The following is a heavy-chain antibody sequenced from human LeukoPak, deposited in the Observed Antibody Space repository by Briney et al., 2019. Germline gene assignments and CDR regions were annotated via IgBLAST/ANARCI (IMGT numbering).Heavy chain of an antibody. CDR2: INSDGSDT. Sequence: GGSLRLSCPASGFTFRNHWMHWVRQAPGKGLVWAARINSDGSDTSHADSVEGRFTISRDDAKDTLYLQMNSLRVEDTAVYYCARNNWGIDYWGQGTLVAVSS. CDR3: ARNNWGIDY. CDR1: GFTFRNHW. D-gene: IGHD7-27*01. V-gene: IGHV3-74*01. J-gene: IGHJ4*02.